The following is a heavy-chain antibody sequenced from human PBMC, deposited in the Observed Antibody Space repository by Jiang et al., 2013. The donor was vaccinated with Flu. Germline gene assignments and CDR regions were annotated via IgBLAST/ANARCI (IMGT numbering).Heavy chain of an antibody. D-gene: IGHD3-22*01. J-gene: IGHJ6*02. Sequence: GPGLVKPSQTLSLTCTVSGGSISSGGYYWSWIRQHPGKGLEWIGYIYYSGSTYYNPSLKSRVTISVDTSKNQFSLKLSSVTAADTAVYYCARDGDSSGPYYYYGMDVWGQGTTVTVSS. CDR1: GGSISSGGYY. CDR2: IYYSGST. CDR3: ARDGDSSGPYYYYGMDV. V-gene: IGHV4-31*03.